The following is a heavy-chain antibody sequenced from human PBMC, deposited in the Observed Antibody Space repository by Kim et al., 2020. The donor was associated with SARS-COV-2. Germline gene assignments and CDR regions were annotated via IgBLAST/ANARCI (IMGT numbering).Heavy chain of an antibody. CDR3: AAARSGIWEWLLLLYGMDV. Sequence: RFTISRDNSKNTLYLQMTSMRAEDTAVYYCAAARSGIWEWLLLLYGMDVWGQGTTVTVSS. J-gene: IGHJ6*02. V-gene: IGHV3-23*01. D-gene: IGHD3-3*01.